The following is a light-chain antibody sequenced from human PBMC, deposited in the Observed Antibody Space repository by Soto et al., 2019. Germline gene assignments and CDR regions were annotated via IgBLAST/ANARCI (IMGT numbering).Light chain of an antibody. CDR3: QQYGGSPPFT. V-gene: IGKV3-20*01. CDR2: GAS. CDR1: QSVSNSY. Sequence: EIVLTQSPGTLSLSPGERATLSCRASQSVSNSYLTWYQQKPGQAPRLLIYGASNRATGIPDRFSGSGSGTEFTLTISRLEPEDFAMYYCQQYGGSPPFTFGPGTKVDIK. J-gene: IGKJ3*01.